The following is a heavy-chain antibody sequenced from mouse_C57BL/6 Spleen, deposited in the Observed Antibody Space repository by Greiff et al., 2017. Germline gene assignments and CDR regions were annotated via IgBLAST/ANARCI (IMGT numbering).Heavy chain of an antibody. CDR2: INPNYGTT. Sequence: VQLQQSGPALVQPGASVPISCQASGYSFTDYNMNWVKQSNGKSLEWIGVINPNYGTTSYNQKFKGKATLTVDQSSSTAYMQLNSLTSEDSAVYYCAIESNRAWFAYWGQGTLVTVSA. D-gene: IGHD2-5*01. CDR3: AIESNRAWFAY. J-gene: IGHJ3*01. CDR1: GYSFTDYN. V-gene: IGHV1-39*01.